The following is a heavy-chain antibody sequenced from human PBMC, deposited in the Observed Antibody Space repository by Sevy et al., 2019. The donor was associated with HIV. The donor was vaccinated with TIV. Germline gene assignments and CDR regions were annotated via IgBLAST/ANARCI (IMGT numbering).Heavy chain of an antibody. CDR1: GDSVSNNNAA. CDR3: ARVLDGNWSPLDS. D-gene: IGHD1-20*01. CDR2: TYYRSSWYN. V-gene: IGHV6-1*01. Sequence: SQTLSLTCAISGDSVSNNNAAWNWIRQSPSRGLEWLGRTYYRSSWYNDYAVSVKSRITITPDTSKNQFSLHLNSVTPEDTALYFCARVLDGNWSPLDSWGQGTLVTVSS. J-gene: IGHJ4*02.